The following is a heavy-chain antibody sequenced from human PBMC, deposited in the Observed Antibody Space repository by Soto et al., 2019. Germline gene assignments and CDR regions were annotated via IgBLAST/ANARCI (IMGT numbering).Heavy chain of an antibody. J-gene: IGHJ4*02. CDR3: ARDNARYCTNGVCYRFDY. V-gene: IGHV3-33*01. Sequence: GGSLRLSCAASGFTFSSYGMHWVRQAPGKGLEWVAVIWYDGSNKYYADSVKGRFTISRDNSKNTLYLQMNSLRAEDTAVYYIARDNARYCTNGVCYRFDYWGQGTLVTVSS. CDR2: IWYDGSNK. D-gene: IGHD2-8*01. CDR1: GFTFSSYG.